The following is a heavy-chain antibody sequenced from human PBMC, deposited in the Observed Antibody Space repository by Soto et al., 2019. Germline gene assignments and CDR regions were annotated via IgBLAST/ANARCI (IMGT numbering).Heavy chain of an antibody. D-gene: IGHD2-15*01. V-gene: IGHV3-23*01. Sequence: GGSVRLACVAPGITFGIRAMSLVRQSPGEGLEWVSTTTDTGGDTKYADSVRGRFTISRDNSKNTLYLQMSSLRAEDSPVYYCARGSKDSYPGSRILEFWARGTLVTASS. CDR3: ARGSKDSYPGSRILEF. CDR2: TTDTGGDT. J-gene: IGHJ4*02. CDR1: GITFGIRA.